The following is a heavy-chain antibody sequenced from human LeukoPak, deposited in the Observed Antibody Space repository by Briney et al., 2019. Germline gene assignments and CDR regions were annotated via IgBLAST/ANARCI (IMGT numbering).Heavy chain of an antibody. Sequence: GWSLRLSCAASGFTFSSYEMNWVRQAPGKGLEWVSYISSSGSTIYYADSVKGRFTISRDNAKNSLYLQMNSLRAEDTAVYYCARDRGDYYDRRADYWGQGTLVTVSS. CDR2: ISSSGSTI. V-gene: IGHV3-48*03. J-gene: IGHJ4*02. CDR3: ARDRGDYYDRRADY. CDR1: GFTFSSYE. D-gene: IGHD3-22*01.